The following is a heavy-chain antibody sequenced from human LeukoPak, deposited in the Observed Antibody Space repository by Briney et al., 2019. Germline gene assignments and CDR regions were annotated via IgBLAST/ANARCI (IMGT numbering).Heavy chain of an antibody. J-gene: IGHJ6*02. V-gene: IGHV4-34*01. CDR1: GGSFSGYY. D-gene: IGHD3-9*01. Sequence: HPSETLPLTCAVYGGSFSGYYWSWIRQPPGKGLEWIGEINHSGSTNYNPSLKSRVTISVDTSKNQFSLKLSSVTAADTAVYYCARVPSLRYFDWLSPRGQAGYGMDVWGQGTTVTVSS. CDR3: ARVPSLRYFDWLSPRGQAGYGMDV. CDR2: INHSGST.